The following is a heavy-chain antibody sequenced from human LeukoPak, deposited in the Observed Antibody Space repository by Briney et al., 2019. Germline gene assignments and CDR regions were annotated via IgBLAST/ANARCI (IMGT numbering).Heavy chain of an antibody. CDR3: ARDMGSGSLHY. V-gene: IGHV1-3*04. Sequence: ASVKVSCKASGYTSTTYAIHWVRQAPGQRLEWLGWINTGNGDTRYSQTFRGRVTITRDTSASTAYMELSSLRPEDTAMYYCARDMGSGSLHYWGQGTLVTVSS. J-gene: IGHJ4*02. CDR1: GYTSTTYA. CDR2: INTGNGDT. D-gene: IGHD1-26*01.